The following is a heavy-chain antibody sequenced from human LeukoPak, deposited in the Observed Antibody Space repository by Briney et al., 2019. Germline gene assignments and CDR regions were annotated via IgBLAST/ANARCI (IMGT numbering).Heavy chain of an antibody. J-gene: IGHJ4*02. D-gene: IGHD6-19*01. V-gene: IGHV1-69*05. CDR2: IIPIFGTA. CDR3: ASPSSGWYPFDY. Sequence: ASVKVSCKASGGTFSSYAISWVRQAPGQGLEWTGGIIPIFGTANYAQKFQGRVTITTDESTSTAYMELSSLRSEDTAVYYCASPSSGWYPFDYWGQGTLVTVSS. CDR1: GGTFSSYA.